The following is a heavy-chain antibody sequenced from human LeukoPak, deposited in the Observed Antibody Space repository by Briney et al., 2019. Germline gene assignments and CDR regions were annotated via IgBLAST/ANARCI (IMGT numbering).Heavy chain of an antibody. D-gene: IGHD3-9*01. CDR3: ARAYDILTGLDY. V-gene: IGHV3-53*01. CDR2: IYSGGST. CDR1: GFTVSSNY. Sequence: GGSLRLSCAASGFTVSSNYMSWVRQAPGKGLEWVSVIYSGGSTYYADSVKGRFTISRDNSKHTLYLQMNSLRAEDTAVYYCARAYDILTGLDYWGQGTLVTVSS. J-gene: IGHJ4*02.